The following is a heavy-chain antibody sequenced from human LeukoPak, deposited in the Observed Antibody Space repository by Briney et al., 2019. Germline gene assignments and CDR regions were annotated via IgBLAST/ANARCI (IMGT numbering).Heavy chain of an antibody. D-gene: IGHD5-18*01. Sequence: SETLSLTCTVSGGSISSSSYYWGWIRQPPGEGLEWIVIISYSGSTNYNPSLKSRVTISVDTSKNQFSLKLSSVTAADTAVYYCARDGGSTAMAIDYWGQGTLVTVSS. CDR2: ISYSGST. V-gene: IGHV4-39*07. CDR3: ARDGGSTAMAIDY. J-gene: IGHJ4*02. CDR1: GGSISSSSYY.